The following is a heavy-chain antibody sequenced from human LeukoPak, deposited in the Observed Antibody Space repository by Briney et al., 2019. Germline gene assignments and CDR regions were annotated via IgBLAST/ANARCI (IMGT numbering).Heavy chain of an antibody. V-gene: IGHV3-30*18. CDR2: ISYDGSDK. CDR1: GFTFSSYG. CDR3: VKDRYNSGWYPGY. D-gene: IGHD6-19*01. J-gene: IGHJ4*02. Sequence: GRSLRLSCAASGFTFSSYGMHWVRQAPGKGLEWVAVISYDGSDKYHAESVKGRFTISRDNSKNTLYLQMNSPRAEDTAVYYCVKDRYNSGWYPGYWGQGTLVTVSS.